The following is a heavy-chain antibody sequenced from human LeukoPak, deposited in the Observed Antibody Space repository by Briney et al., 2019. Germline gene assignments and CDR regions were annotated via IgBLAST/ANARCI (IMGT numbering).Heavy chain of an antibody. CDR2: IYYSGST. CDR3: ARRRDGYNYRWFDP. Sequence: SETLSLTCTVSGGSISSSSYYWGWIRQPPGKGLEWIGSIYYSGSTYYNPSLKSRVTISVDTSKNQFSLKLSSVTAADTAVYYCARRRDGYNYRWFDPWGQGTLVTVSS. D-gene: IGHD5-24*01. J-gene: IGHJ5*02. CDR1: GGSISSSSYY. V-gene: IGHV4-39*07.